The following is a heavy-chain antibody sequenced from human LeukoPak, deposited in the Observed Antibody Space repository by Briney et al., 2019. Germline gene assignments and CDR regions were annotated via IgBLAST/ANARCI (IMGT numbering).Heavy chain of an antibody. J-gene: IGHJ6*02. CDR2: INPAGDT. V-gene: IGHV3-13*04. D-gene: IGHD2-15*01. CDR1: GFTFSTYY. Sequence: GGSLRLSCAASGFTFSTYYMHWVRQATGKGLEWVSGINPAGDTYYPGSVKGRFTISREDAKNSFYLQMNSLRAGDTAVYYCARGDCSGGSCSSMDVWGQGTTVTVSS. CDR3: ARGDCSGGSCSSMDV.